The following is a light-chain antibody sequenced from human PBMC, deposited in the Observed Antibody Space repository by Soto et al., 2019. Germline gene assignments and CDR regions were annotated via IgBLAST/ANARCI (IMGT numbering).Light chain of an antibody. CDR2: AAS. J-gene: IGKJ1*01. V-gene: IGKV3-20*01. CDR1: QSISSNY. Sequence: EIVLRQSPGTLSLSPGERATLSCRASQSISSNYLAWYQQKPGQAPRLLIYAASSRATGIPDRFSGSGSGTDFTLTISGLGPEDFAVYSCHQYGTSPWTFGQGTKVEIK. CDR3: HQYGTSPWT.